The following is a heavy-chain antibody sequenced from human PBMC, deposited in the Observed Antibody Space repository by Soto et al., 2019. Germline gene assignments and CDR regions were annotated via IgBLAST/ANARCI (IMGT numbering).Heavy chain of an antibody. CDR1: GFTFSSYG. Sequence: LRLSCAASGFTFSSYGMHWVRQAPGKGLEWVAVISYDGSNKYYADSVKGRFTISRDNSKNTLYLQMNSLRAEDTAVYYCAKLPSSSDGAFDIWGQGTMVTV. D-gene: IGHD2-2*01. J-gene: IGHJ3*02. V-gene: IGHV3-30*18. CDR3: AKLPSSSDGAFDI. CDR2: ISYDGSNK.